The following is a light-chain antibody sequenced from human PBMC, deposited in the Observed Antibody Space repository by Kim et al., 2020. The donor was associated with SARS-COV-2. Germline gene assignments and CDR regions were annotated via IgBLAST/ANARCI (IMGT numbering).Light chain of an antibody. Sequence: VGDRVTITCRASQDINTYLAWYQRKPGRAPKLLISGATSLESGVPSRFSGSGSGTDFTLTISRLQTEDLATYFCQQLNSYPLTFGGGTKVDIK. CDR1: QDINTY. J-gene: IGKJ4*01. V-gene: IGKV1-9*01. CDR2: GAT. CDR3: QQLNSYPLT.